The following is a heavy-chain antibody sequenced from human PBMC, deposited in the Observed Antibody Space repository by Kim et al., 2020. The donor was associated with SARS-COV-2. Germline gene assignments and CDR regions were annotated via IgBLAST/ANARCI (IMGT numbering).Heavy chain of an antibody. CDR1: GGSISSSSYY. Sequence: SETLSRTCTVSGGSISSSSYYWGWIRQPPGKGLEWIGSIYYSGSTYYNPSLKSRVTISVDTSKNQFSLKLSSVTAADTAVYYCARDQITMVRGVIGLWG. CDR2: IYYSGST. CDR3: ARDQITMVRGVIGL. J-gene: IGHJ2*01. V-gene: IGHV4-39*07. D-gene: IGHD3-10*01.